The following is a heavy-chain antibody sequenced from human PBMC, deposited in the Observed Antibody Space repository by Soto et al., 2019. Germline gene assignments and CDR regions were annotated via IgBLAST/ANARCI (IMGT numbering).Heavy chain of an antibody. V-gene: IGHV3-7*01. CDR1: GFTLSSYN. Sequence: GGSLRLSCAASGFTLSSYNMNWVRQAPGKGLEWVSYIRQDGSDKYYGDSVRGRFTASRDNAKSSLFLQMNRLRAEDTAVYYCAGAQEGWPADYWGQGILVTVSS. J-gene: IGHJ4*02. CDR2: IRQDGSDK. D-gene: IGHD6-19*01. CDR3: AGAQEGWPADY.